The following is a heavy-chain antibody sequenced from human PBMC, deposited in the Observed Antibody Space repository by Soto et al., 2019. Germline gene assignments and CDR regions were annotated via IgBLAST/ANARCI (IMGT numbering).Heavy chain of an antibody. D-gene: IGHD3-10*01. CDR1: GASFSGYY. Sequence: SETLSLTCSVYGASFSGYYWSWIRQSPGKGLEWIGEIHHSGSTHYNPSLKSRLTFSIDESQSQFYMMLTSVTAAATALYFCGRGPSTFGYGSWGQGSLV. J-gene: IGHJ5*02. CDR3: GRGPSTFGYGS. V-gene: IGHV4-34*01. CDR2: IHHSGST.